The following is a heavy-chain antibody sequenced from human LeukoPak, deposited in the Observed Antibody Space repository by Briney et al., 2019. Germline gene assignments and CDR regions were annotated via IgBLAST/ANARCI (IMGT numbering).Heavy chain of an antibody. D-gene: IGHD3-10*01. V-gene: IGHV3-69-1*01. CDR2: ITSDRSV. J-gene: IGHJ4*02. Sequence: GGSLRLSCAASGFRFSDYYMNWIRQPPGKGLEWVSHITSDRSVSYADSVKGRFTISRDNAKNSLYLQMNSLRAEDTAVYYCARDGFGEFDFDYWGQGTLVTVSS. CDR1: GFRFSDYY. CDR3: ARDGFGEFDFDY.